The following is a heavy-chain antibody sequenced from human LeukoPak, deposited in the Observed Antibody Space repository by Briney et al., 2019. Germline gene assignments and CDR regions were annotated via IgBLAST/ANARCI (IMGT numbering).Heavy chain of an antibody. J-gene: IGHJ3*02. V-gene: IGHV1-46*01. CDR1: GYTFTTYA. D-gene: IGHD5-24*01. Sequence: GASVKVSCKTSGYTFTTYAISWVRQAPGQGLEWMGIVNPGGDSTNYAQDFQGRLTLTGDTSTSTVYMELSSLRSEDTAVYYCARVRDGYNDAYDIWGQGTMVTVTS. CDR2: VNPGGDST. CDR3: ARVRDGYNDAYDI.